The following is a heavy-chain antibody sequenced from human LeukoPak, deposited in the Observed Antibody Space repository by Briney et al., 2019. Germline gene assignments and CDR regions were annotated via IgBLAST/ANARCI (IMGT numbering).Heavy chain of an antibody. D-gene: IGHD2-2*01. CDR2: FDPEDGET. V-gene: IGHV1-24*01. J-gene: IGHJ4*02. CDR1: GYTLTELS. Sequence: AASVKVSCKVSGYTLTELSMHWVRQAPGKGLEWMGGFDPEDGETIYAQKFQGRVTMTEDTSTDTAYMELSSLRSEDTAVYYCATAKRGPAPFDYWGQGTLVTASS. CDR3: ATAKRGPAPFDY.